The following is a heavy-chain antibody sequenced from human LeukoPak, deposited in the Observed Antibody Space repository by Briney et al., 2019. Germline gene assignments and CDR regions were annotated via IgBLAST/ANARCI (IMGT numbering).Heavy chain of an antibody. CDR2: TSGSGGST. V-gene: IGHV3-23*01. CDR3: AKGSCSSTSCYPYYYYGMDV. D-gene: IGHD2-2*01. Sequence: PGGSLRLSCAASGFTFSSYAMSWVSQAPGKGLEWVSATSGSGGSTYYADSVKGRFTISRDNSKNTLYLQMNSLRAEDTAVYYCAKGSCSSTSCYPYYYYGMDVWGQGTTVTVSS. CDR1: GFTFSSYA. J-gene: IGHJ6*02.